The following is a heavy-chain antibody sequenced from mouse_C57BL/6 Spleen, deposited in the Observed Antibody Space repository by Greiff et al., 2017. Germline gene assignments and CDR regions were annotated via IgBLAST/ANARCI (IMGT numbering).Heavy chain of an antibody. CDR3: ASSYGSSFSDV. CDR2: IYPEDGDT. D-gene: IGHD1-1*01. J-gene: IGHJ1*03. Sequence: VQLVESGPELVKPGASVKISCKASGYAFSSSWMNWVKQRPGKGLEWIGRIYPEDGDTNYNGKFKGKATLTADKSSSTAYMQLSSLTSEDSAVYFCASSYGSSFSDVWGTGTTVTVSS. CDR1: GYAFSSSW. V-gene: IGHV1-82*01.